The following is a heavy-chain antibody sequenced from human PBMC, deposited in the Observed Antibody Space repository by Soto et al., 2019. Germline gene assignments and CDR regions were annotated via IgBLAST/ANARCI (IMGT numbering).Heavy chain of an antibody. Sequence: LVPKRLPWTVSDGTICSSCWSWIRKKPGKVLEWIGYIYYSGSTNYNPSLKSRVTISVDTSKNQFSRKLSSVTAADTAVYYCARVAGSGYYRSYYYYYGMDVWGQGTTVTVSS. CDR3: ARVAGSGYYRSYYYYYGMDV. V-gene: IGHV4-59*12. CDR2: IYYSGST. D-gene: IGHD3-22*01. CDR1: DGTICSSC. J-gene: IGHJ6*02.